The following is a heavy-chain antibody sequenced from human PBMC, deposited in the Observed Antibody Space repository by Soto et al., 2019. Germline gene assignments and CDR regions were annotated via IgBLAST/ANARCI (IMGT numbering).Heavy chain of an antibody. D-gene: IGHD6-13*01. Sequence: QVQLQESGPGLLKPSQTLSLTCTVSGGSFSSGGYYWNRIRQHPGKGLAWVVYIYYSGSTYYNPSPKSRVTISEDTSKNQFSVKLSTVTAADTAVYYCARQHLTWGQGTLVTVSS. CDR3: ARQHLT. V-gene: IGHV4-31*03. CDR1: GGSFSSGGYY. J-gene: IGHJ4*02. CDR2: IYYSGST.